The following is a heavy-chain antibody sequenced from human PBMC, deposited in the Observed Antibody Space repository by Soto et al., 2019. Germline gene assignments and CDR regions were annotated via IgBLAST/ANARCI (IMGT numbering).Heavy chain of an antibody. CDR1: GYSMSSGYY. V-gene: IGHV4-38-2*01. CDR2: IYHSGST. J-gene: IGHJ6*02. Sequence: SETLSLTCAVSGYSMSSGYYWGWIRQPPGKGLEWIGSIYHSGSTYYNPSLKSRVTISVDTSKNQFSLKLSSVTAADTAVYYCARVSTSIAARPNPYYYYGMDVWGQGTTVTVSS. CDR3: ARVSTSIAARPNPYYYYGMDV. D-gene: IGHD6-6*01.